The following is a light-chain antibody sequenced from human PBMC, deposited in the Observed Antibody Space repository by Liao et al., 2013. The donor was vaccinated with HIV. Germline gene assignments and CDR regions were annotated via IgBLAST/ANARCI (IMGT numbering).Light chain of an antibody. V-gene: IGLV3-1*01. CDR1: VLAKQY. CDR2: KDI. Sequence: SYELTQPPSMSVSPGQTARITCFGDVLAKQYGYWYQQKPGQAPVLMIFKDIERPSGIPERFSGSNSGNTAALTISGTQAMDEADYYCQAWHSSTLCVFGTGTTVTVL. CDR3: QAWHSSTLCV. J-gene: IGLJ1*01.